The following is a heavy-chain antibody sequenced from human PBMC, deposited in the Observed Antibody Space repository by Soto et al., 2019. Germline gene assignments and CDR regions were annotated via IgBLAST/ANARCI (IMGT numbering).Heavy chain of an antibody. D-gene: IGHD3-10*01. CDR3: AGPRPGRSNHDTTDYYDY. CDR2: ISDDGIAK. V-gene: IGHV3-30*09. J-gene: IGHJ4*02. Sequence: GGSLRLSCAASGFTFRTYTMHWVRQALGKGLEWVAVISDDGIAKHYADSVKGRFAISRDNSKNTLYLQMSGLRGDDTAVYYCAGPRPGRSNHDTTDYYDYWGQGTLVTVSS. CDR1: GFTFRTYT.